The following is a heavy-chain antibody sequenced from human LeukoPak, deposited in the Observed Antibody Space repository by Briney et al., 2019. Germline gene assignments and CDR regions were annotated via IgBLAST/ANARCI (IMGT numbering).Heavy chain of an antibody. Sequence: GGSLRLSCEGSGFIFGDYAMSWFRQAPGKGLEWVTFIRYDGSNKYYADSVKGRFTISRDNSKNTLYLQMNSLRAEDTAVYYCAKGSKEVLFTRDHYMDVWGKGTTVTISS. CDR1: GFIFGDYA. J-gene: IGHJ6*03. D-gene: IGHD3-3*01. CDR2: IRYDGSNK. V-gene: IGHV3-30*02. CDR3: AKGSKEVLFTRDHYMDV.